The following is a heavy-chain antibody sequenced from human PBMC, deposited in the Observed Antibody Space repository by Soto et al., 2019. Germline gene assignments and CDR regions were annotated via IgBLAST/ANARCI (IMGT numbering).Heavy chain of an antibody. D-gene: IGHD3-22*01. Sequence: GGSLRLSCAASGFTFSSYAMHWVRQAPGKGLEWVAVISYDGSNKYYADSVKGRFTISRDNSKNTLYLQMNSLRAEDTAVYYCARDYSSGYPYWGYFDYWGQGTLVTVS. V-gene: IGHV3-30-3*01. CDR3: ARDYSSGYPYWGYFDY. J-gene: IGHJ4*02. CDR2: ISYDGSNK. CDR1: GFTFSSYA.